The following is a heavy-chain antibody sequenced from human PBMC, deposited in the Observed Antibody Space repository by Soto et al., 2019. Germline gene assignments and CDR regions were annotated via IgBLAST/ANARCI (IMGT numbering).Heavy chain of an antibody. D-gene: IGHD4-17*01. Sequence: EVQLVESGGGLVQPGGSLRLSCAASGFTFSSYEMNWVRQAPGKGLEWVSYISSSGSTIYYADSVKGRFTISRDNAKNSLDLQMNSLRAEDTAVYYCARDLLDHDYGDYLGYYYYGMDVWGQGTTVTVSS. CDR2: ISSSGSTI. CDR3: ARDLLDHDYGDYLGYYYYGMDV. J-gene: IGHJ6*02. V-gene: IGHV3-48*03. CDR1: GFTFSSYE.